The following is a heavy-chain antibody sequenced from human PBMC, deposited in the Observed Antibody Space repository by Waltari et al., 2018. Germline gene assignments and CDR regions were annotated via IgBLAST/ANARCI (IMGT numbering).Heavy chain of an antibody. CDR3: AKSPTLIRGIPYS. CDR2: ISGSGGIT. D-gene: IGHD3-10*01. Sequence: EVQLLESGGGLVQPGGSLRLSCAASVFPFDAFAMTWVRQAVGKGLEWVSSISGSGGITYYADSVKGRFTISRDNAKKTLYLQMNSLRAEDTALYYCAKSPTLIRGIPYSWGQGTLVTVSS. CDR1: VFPFDAFA. V-gene: IGHV3-23*01. J-gene: IGHJ4*02.